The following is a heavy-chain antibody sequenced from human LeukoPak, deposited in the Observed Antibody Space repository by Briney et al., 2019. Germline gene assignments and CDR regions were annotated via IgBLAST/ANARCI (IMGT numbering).Heavy chain of an antibody. CDR1: GFTFSSYS. CDR2: ISSSSSYI. CDR3: ARDLGGAAAGTGLPDY. J-gene: IGHJ4*02. D-gene: IGHD6-13*01. V-gene: IGHV3-21*01. Sequence: GGSLRLSCAASGFTFSSYSMNWVRQAPGKGLEWVSSISSSSSYIYYADSVKGRFTISRDNAKNSLYLQMNSLRAEDTAVYYCARDLGGAAAGTGLPDYWGQGTLVTVSS.